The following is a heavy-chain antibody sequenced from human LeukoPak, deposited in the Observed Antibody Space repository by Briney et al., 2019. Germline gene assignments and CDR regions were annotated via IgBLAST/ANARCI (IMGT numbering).Heavy chain of an antibody. Sequence: PGGPLRLSRAASGFTFKNYAMTWVRQAPGKGLEWVSTISDSGGITYYADSVKGRFTISRDNSENTLYLQMNSLRVEDTAVYYCAKVPLSRRCYDYWGQGTLVTVSS. CDR3: AKVPLSRRCYDY. V-gene: IGHV3-23*01. J-gene: IGHJ4*02. CDR2: ISDSGGIT. D-gene: IGHD2-8*01. CDR1: GFTFKNYA.